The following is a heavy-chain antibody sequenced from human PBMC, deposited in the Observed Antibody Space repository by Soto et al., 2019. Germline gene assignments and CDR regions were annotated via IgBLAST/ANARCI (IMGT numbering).Heavy chain of an antibody. V-gene: IGHV3-23*01. Sequence: ERSLRLPWAASGFTFSRGAMSWGRQAPGTGLEWVSPISGSGGSTYYADSVKGRFTISRDNSKPTLYLQMNILRAEDTAVYYCAKDFFSLVRGVIIPTSTDIWYKGTLVTVS. J-gene: IGHJ3*02. D-gene: IGHD3-10*01. CDR3: AKDFFSLVRGVIIPTSTDI. CDR1: GFTFSRGA. CDR2: ISGSGGST.